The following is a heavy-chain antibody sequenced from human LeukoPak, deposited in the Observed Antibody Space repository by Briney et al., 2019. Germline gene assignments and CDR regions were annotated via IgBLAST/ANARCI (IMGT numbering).Heavy chain of an antibody. Sequence: GGSLRLSCAASGFTFDDYAMHWVRQAPGKGLEWVSGISWNSGSIGYADSVKGRFTISRDNAKNSLYLQMNSLRAEDMALYYCAKDVAAAGTSGFDYWGQGTLVTVSS. D-gene: IGHD6-13*01. V-gene: IGHV3-9*03. J-gene: IGHJ4*02. CDR1: GFTFDDYA. CDR3: AKDVAAAGTSGFDY. CDR2: ISWNSGSI.